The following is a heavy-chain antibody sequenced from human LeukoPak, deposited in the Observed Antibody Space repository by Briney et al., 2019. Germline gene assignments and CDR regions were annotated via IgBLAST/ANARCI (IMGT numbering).Heavy chain of an antibody. Sequence: PGGSLRLSCAASGFTFSSYGMHWVRQAPGKGLELVAFIRYDGSNKYYADSVKGRFTISRDNSKNTLYLQMNSLRAEDTAVYYCAKADLYYYGSGSSPDDYWGQGTLVTVSS. V-gene: IGHV3-30*02. CDR1: GFTFSSYG. J-gene: IGHJ4*02. CDR2: IRYDGSNK. CDR3: AKADLYYYGSGSSPDDY. D-gene: IGHD3-10*01.